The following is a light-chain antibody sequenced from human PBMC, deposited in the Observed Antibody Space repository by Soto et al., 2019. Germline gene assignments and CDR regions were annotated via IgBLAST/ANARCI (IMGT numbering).Light chain of an antibody. CDR1: SSDVGAYIF. J-gene: IGLJ1*01. V-gene: IGLV2-8*01. Sequence: QSVLTQPPSASGSPGQSVTISCTGTSSDVGAYIFVSWYQQHPGKAPNLMVYDVNRRPPGVPDRFFGSKSGNTASLTVSGLQAEDEADYYCVSFAGGTYVFGTRTKVAAL. CDR3: VSFAGGTYV. CDR2: DVN.